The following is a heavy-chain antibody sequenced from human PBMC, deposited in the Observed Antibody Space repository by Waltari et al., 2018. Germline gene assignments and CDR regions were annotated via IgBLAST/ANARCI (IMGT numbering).Heavy chain of an antibody. V-gene: IGHV3-9*01. CDR1: GFTFNDYA. Sequence: VQLLESGGGVVQPGTSLRLSCAASGFTFNDYAMEWVRQAPGKGLEWVSGINCNSVNIGYADSVKGRFTSYRDNAKNSLYLQMNSLRVEDTALYYCVRTGYSGNYYYFDFWGQGTLVTVSS. CDR3: VRTGYSGNYYYFDF. J-gene: IGHJ4*02. D-gene: IGHD4-4*01. CDR2: INCNSVNI.